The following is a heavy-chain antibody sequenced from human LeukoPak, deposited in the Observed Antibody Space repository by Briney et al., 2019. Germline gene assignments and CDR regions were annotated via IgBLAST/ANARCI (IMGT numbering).Heavy chain of an antibody. Sequence: GGSLRLSCAASGFTFSSYAMSWVRQAPGKGLEWVSVISGSTYYADSVKGRFTISRDNSKNTLYLQMNSLRAEDTAVYYRARVTCSGGSCSNFDFWGQGTLVTVSS. CDR2: ISGST. CDR3: ARVTCSGGSCSNFDF. D-gene: IGHD2-15*01. V-gene: IGHV3-23*01. J-gene: IGHJ4*02. CDR1: GFTFSSYA.